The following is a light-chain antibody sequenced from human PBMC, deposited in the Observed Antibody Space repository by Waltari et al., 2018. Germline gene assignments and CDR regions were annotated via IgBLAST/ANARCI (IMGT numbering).Light chain of an antibody. V-gene: IGKV4-1*01. CDR1: QSVLYSSNNKNY. Sequence: DIVMTQSPDSLAVYLGERAPIHCKSSQSVLYSSNNKNYLAWYQQKPGQPPKLLIYWASTRESGVPDRFSGSGSGTDFTLTISSLQAEDVAVYYCQQYYSTPRTFGQGTKVEIK. CDR2: WAS. CDR3: QQYYSTPRT. J-gene: IGKJ1*01.